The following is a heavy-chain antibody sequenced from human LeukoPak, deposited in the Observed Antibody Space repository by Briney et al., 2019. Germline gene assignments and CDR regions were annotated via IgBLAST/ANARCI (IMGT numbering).Heavy chain of an antibody. Sequence: PGGSLRLSCAASGLTFSSYSMNWVRQAPGKGLEWVSSISSSSSYIYYADSVKGRFTISRDNAKNSLYLQMNSLRDEDTAVYYCARAGGVVVPAAKVDYYYYGMDVWGQGTTVTVSS. D-gene: IGHD2-2*01. V-gene: IGHV3-21*01. J-gene: IGHJ6*02. CDR1: GLTFSSYS. CDR2: ISSSSSYI. CDR3: ARAGGVVVPAAKVDYYYYGMDV.